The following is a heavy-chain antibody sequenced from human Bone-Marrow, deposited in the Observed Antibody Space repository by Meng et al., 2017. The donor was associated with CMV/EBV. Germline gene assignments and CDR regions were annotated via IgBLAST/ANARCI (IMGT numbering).Heavy chain of an antibody. CDR2: IKMDADGGTR. Sequence: GESLKISCAASGFAFNNAWMNWVRQAPGKGLEWVARIKMDADGGTREYAAPVKGRFTISRDDPKNSLFLQMNTLKSEDTAVYYCTTSHYYDSPYDYWGQGTLVTVYS. CDR3: TTSHYYDSPYDY. J-gene: IGHJ4*02. D-gene: IGHD3-22*01. CDR1: GFAFNNAW. V-gene: IGHV3-15*01.